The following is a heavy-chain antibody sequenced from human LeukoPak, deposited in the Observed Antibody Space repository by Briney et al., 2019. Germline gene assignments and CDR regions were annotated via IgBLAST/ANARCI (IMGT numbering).Heavy chain of an antibody. CDR3: ARENGPGIAAAGPTLNNWFDP. D-gene: IGHD6-13*01. V-gene: IGHV3-30*04. CDR2: ISYDGSNK. Sequence: GGSLRLSCAASGFTFSSYAMHWVRQAPGKGLEWVAVISYDGSNKYYADSVKGRFTISRDNSKNTLYLQMNSLRAEDTAVYYCARENGPGIAAAGPTLNNWFDPWGQGTLVTVSS. J-gene: IGHJ5*02. CDR1: GFTFSSYA.